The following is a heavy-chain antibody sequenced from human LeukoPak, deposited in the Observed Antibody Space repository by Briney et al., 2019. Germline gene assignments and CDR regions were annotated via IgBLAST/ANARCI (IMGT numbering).Heavy chain of an antibody. J-gene: IGHJ4*02. CDR2: INHSGTT. CDR1: GASLSGYY. Sequence: PSETLSLTCGVQGASLSGYYWTWIRQSPGKGLEWIGEINHSGTTDDNPSLKSRVTISVDTSKTQFSLKLTSVTAADTAVYYCARGRGWNYFDYWGLGTLVTVSS. CDR3: ARGRGWNYFDY. V-gene: IGHV4-34*01. D-gene: IGHD6-19*01.